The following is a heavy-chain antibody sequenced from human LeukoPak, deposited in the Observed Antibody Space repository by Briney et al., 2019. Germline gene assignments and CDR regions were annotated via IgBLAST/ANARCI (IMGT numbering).Heavy chain of an antibody. CDR1: GFTFSSYS. J-gene: IGHJ5*02. Sequence: GGSLSLSCAASGFTFSSYSMSWVRQAPGKGLEWVSAISGSGGSTYYADSVRARFSISRDHSKTTLYLRTNSLRAEDTAVYSCANSPRSGELLPLTWFDPWGQGTLVTVSS. CDR2: ISGSGGST. V-gene: IGHV3-23*01. D-gene: IGHD3-10*01. CDR3: ANSPRSGELLPLTWFDP.